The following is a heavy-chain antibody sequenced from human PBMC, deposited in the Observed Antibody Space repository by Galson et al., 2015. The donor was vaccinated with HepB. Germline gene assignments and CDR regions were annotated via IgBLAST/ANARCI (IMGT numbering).Heavy chain of an antibody. D-gene: IGHD2-2*01. CDR1: GYPFTTYG. CDR3: ARAVTGGCSSSSCEVMYFDY. J-gene: IGHJ4*02. V-gene: IGHV1-18*04. Sequence: SVKVSCKASGYPFTTYGITWVRQAPGQRLEWMGWISAYNGNANYAQRFQDRVTMTTDTSTSTAYMELRSLSSDDSAVYYCARAVTGGCSSSSCEVMYFDYWGQGTLVTVSS. CDR2: ISAYNGNA.